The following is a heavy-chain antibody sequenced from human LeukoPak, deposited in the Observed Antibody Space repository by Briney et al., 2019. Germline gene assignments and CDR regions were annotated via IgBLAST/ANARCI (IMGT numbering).Heavy chain of an antibody. D-gene: IGHD6-19*01. CDR1: GFLFSGYD. CDR3: ARDKAEQWLVLEAFDI. CDR2: ITSSSTTL. J-gene: IGHJ3*02. Sequence: GGSLRLSCAASGFLFSGYDMSWVRQAPGKGLEWASYITSSSTTLYYADSVKGRFTISRDNAKNSLYLQMNSLRAEDTAVYYCARDKAEQWLVLEAFDIWGQGTVVTVSS. V-gene: IGHV3-48*04.